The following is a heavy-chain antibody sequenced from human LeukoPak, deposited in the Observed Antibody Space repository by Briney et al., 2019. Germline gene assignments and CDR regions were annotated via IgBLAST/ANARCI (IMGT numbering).Heavy chain of an antibody. Sequence: SVKVSCKASGGTFSSYAISWVRQAPGQGLEWMGGIIPIFGTANYAQKFQGRVTITADKSTSTAYMELSSLRSEDTAVYYCARGDNYYYYMDVWGKGTTVTVSS. CDR2: IIPIFGTA. V-gene: IGHV1-69*06. J-gene: IGHJ6*03. CDR3: ARGDNYYYYMDV. CDR1: GGTFSSYA. D-gene: IGHD5-24*01.